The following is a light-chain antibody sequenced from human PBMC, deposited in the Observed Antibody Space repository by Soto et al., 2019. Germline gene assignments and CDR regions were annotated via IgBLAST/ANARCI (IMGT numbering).Light chain of an antibody. CDR3: QQSYSAPQ. Sequence: DIQMTQSPSSLSASVGDRVTITCRASQGIRIYLNWYQHEPGKAPKLLIYSASSLQTGVPSRFSGRGSGTDFTLTISSLQPEDSGTYYCQQSYSAPQFGQGTKVDIK. V-gene: IGKV1-39*01. CDR1: QGIRIY. J-gene: IGKJ1*01. CDR2: SAS.